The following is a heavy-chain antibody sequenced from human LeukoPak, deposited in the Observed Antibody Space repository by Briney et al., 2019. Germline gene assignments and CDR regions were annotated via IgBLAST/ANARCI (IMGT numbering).Heavy chain of an antibody. J-gene: IGHJ4*02. Sequence: GGSLRLSCAASGFTFSSYAMSWVRQAPGKGLEWVSALSDSGGSTYYADSVKGRFTISRDNSKNTLYLQMNSLRAEDTAVYYCATDSPHHYVWVNYKLGWFFDYWGQGTLVTVSS. D-gene: IGHD3-16*01. CDR1: GFTFSSYA. CDR3: ATDSPHHYVWVNYKLGWFFDY. CDR2: LSDSGGST. V-gene: IGHV3-23*01.